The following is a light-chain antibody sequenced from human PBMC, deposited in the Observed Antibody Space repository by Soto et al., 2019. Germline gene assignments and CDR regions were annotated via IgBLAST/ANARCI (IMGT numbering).Light chain of an antibody. Sequence: QAVVTQPPSASGTPGQRVTISCSGSSSNIGSNYVYWFRQLPGAAPKLLIYRDTQRPSGVPDRFSGSKSGTSASLAISGLRSGDEADYHCAAWDDSLSGPVFGGGTQLTVL. CDR2: RDT. CDR1: SSNIGSNY. V-gene: IGLV1-47*01. CDR3: AAWDDSLSGPV. J-gene: IGLJ3*02.